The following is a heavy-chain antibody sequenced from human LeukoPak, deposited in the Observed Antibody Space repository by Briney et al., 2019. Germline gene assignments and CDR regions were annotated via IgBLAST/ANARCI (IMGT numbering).Heavy chain of an antibody. V-gene: IGHV1-69*05. J-gene: IGHJ4*02. CDR3: AKGVAVAGLRFDY. CDR2: IIPIFDTA. D-gene: IGHD6-19*01. Sequence: GASVKVSCKASGDTFSSFAVSWVRQAPGQGLEWMGGIIPIFDTANYAQKFQARVTITTDESTSTAYMELSSLRSEDTAVYYCAKGVAVAGLRFDYWGQGTLVTVSS. CDR1: GDTFSSFA.